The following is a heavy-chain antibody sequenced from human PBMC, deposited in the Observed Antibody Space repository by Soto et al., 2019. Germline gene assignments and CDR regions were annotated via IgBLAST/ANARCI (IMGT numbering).Heavy chain of an antibody. D-gene: IGHD3-22*01. V-gene: IGHV4-4*02. J-gene: IGHJ4*02. CDR2: IYHSGST. CDR1: GGSISSSNW. Sequence: QVQLQESGPGLVKPSGTLSLTCAVSGGSISSSNWWSWVRQPPGKGLEWIGEIYHSGSTNYNPSLKSRVTISVDKSKNQFSLKLSSVTAADTAVYYCARVGCYDSSGYPEWSYFDYWGQGTLVTVSS. CDR3: ARVGCYDSSGYPEWSYFDY.